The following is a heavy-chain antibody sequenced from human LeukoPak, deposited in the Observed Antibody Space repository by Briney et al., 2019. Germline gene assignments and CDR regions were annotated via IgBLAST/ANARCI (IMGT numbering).Heavy chain of an antibody. J-gene: IGHJ4*02. V-gene: IGHV4-30-4*01. Sequence: PSETLSLTCTVSGGSISSGDYYWRWIRQPPGKGLEWIGYIYYSGSTYYNPSLKSRVTISVDTSKNQFSLKLSSVTAADTAVYYCARASYDSSGSYFDYWGQGTLVTVSS. CDR1: GGSISSGDYY. CDR2: IYYSGST. CDR3: ARASYDSSGSYFDY. D-gene: IGHD3-22*01.